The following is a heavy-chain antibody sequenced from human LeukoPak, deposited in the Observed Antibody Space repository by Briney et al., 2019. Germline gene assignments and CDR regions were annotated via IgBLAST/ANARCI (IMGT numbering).Heavy chain of an antibody. CDR1: GFTFSSYG. D-gene: IGHD6-13*01. J-gene: IGHJ4*02. Sequence: GGSLRLSCAASGFTFSSYGMHWVRQAPGKGLEWVAVIWYDGSNKIYADSVRGRFTISRDNSKNTLYLQMNSLRADDTAVYYCAERDAAGLDYWGQGTLVTVSS. V-gene: IGHV3-30*02. CDR2: IWYDGSNK. CDR3: AERDAAGLDY.